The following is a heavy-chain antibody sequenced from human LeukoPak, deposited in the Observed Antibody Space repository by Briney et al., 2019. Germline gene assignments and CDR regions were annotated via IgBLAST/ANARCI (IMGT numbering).Heavy chain of an antibody. V-gene: IGHV3-23*01. J-gene: IGHJ4*02. Sequence: GGSLRLSCAASGFTFSSSAMSWVRQAPGKGLEWVSAISNNGGYTYYADSVQGRFTISRDKSKSTLCLQMNSLRAEDTAVYYCAKQLGYCSDGSCYFPYWGQGTLVTVSS. CDR2: ISNNGGYT. CDR3: AKQLGYCSDGSCYFPY. D-gene: IGHD2-15*01. CDR1: GFTFSSSA.